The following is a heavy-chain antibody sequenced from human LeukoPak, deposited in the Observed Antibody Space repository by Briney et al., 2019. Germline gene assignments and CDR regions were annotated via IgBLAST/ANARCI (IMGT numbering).Heavy chain of an antibody. CDR1: GFTFSSYW. Sequence: GGSLRLSCAASGFTFSSYWMHWVRQAPGKGLVWVSRINSDGISTSYADSVKGRFTISRDNAKNTLYVQMNSLRAEDTAVYYCARDLNGHYLNYWGQGTLVTVFS. D-gene: IGHD2-8*01. J-gene: IGHJ4*02. CDR2: INSDGIST. CDR3: ARDLNGHYLNY. V-gene: IGHV3-74*01.